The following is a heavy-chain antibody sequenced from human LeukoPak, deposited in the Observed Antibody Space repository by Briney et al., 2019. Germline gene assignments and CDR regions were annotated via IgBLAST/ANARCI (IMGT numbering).Heavy chain of an antibody. D-gene: IGHD3-22*01. Sequence: ASVKVSCKAAGYTFTSYDINWVRQATGQGLEWMGWMNPRSGNTGYAQKLQGRVTMTRNIAISTAYRELSSLRTEDTAVYYCVTSVCCYDRSGYYPFDYWGQGTLVTVSS. CDR2: MNPRSGNT. V-gene: IGHV1-8*01. CDR3: VTSVCCYDRSGYYPFDY. CDR1: GYTFTSYD. J-gene: IGHJ4*02.